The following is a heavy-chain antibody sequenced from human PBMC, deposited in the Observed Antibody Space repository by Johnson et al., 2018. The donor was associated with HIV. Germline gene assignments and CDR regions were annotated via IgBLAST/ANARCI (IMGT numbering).Heavy chain of an antibody. CDR2: ISGSGGRT. J-gene: IGHJ3*02. V-gene: IGHV3-23*04. CDR1: GFTFSSYA. Sequence: VQLVEYGGGLVQPGGSLRLSCAASGFTFSSYAMSWVRQAPGKGLEWVSAISGSGGRTYYAASVTGRFTISRANSKNTLYLQMNSLRAEDTAVYYCAKDRWYDSSGKSANLADDAFDIWGQGTMVTVSS. D-gene: IGHD3-22*01. CDR3: AKDRWYDSSGKSANLADDAFDI.